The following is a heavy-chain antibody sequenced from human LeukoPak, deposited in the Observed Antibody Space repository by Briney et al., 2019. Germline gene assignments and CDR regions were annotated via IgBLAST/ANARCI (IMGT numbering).Heavy chain of an antibody. CDR3: ARDGHSSY. V-gene: IGHV3-23*01. CDR1: GFTFSTFA. CDR2: IFPSGGEI. D-gene: IGHD6-13*01. J-gene: IGHJ4*02. Sequence: GGSLRLSCAASGFTFSTFAMIWVRQPPGKGLEWVSSIFPSGGEIHYADSVRGRFTISRDNSKSTLSLQMNSLRAEDTALYYCARDGHSSYWGQGTLVTVSS.